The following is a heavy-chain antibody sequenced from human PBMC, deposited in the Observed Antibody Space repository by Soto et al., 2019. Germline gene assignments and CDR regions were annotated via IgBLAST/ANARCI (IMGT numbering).Heavy chain of an antibody. CDR3: VRDGLDYYDTERLYFDN. Sequence: EVPLVESGGGPVRPGGSLKLSCAASGFNFITYSLSWVRQAPGKGLEWVASISSSAVYIDYADSVKGRFTISRDNANTSLYLQMNSLRAEDTATYYCVRDGLDYYDTERLYFDNWGQGTLVTVSS. V-gene: IGHV3-21*01. J-gene: IGHJ4*02. CDR1: GFNFITYS. CDR2: ISSSAVYI. D-gene: IGHD3-22*01.